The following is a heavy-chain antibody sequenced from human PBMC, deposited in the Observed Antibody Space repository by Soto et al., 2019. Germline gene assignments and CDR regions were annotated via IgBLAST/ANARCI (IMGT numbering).Heavy chain of an antibody. D-gene: IGHD2-2*01. CDR3: ARDLGWTSFQNWFDP. CDR2: IIPILGIA. Sequence: GASVKVSCKASGGTFSSYTISWVRQAPGQGLEWMGRIIPILGIANYAQKFQGRVTITADKSTSTAYMELSSLRSEDTAVYYCARDLGWTSFQNWFDPWGQGTLVTVSS. J-gene: IGHJ5*02. V-gene: IGHV1-69*04. CDR1: GGTFSSYT.